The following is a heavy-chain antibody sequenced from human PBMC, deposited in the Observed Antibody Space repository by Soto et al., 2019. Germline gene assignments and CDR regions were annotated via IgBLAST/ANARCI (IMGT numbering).Heavy chain of an antibody. CDR3: ASEPIYYNDGSGYYPLGY. Sequence: ASVKVSCKASGYTFTTYGFSRVRQAPGQGLECVGWISASNGNTHYSQKFQGRVTMTTDTSTSTAYMELRSLTSGDTAVYYCASEPIYYNDGSGYYPLGYWGQGTLVTVSS. J-gene: IGHJ4*02. D-gene: IGHD3-22*01. CDR1: GYTFTTYG. V-gene: IGHV1-18*04. CDR2: ISASNGNT.